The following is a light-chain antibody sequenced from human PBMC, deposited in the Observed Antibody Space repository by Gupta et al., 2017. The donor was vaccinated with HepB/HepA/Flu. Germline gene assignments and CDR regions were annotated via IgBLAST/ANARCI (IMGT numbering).Light chain of an antibody. V-gene: IGKV3-15*01. CDR3: QQYNDWPRS. Sequence: EIVMTQSPVTLSVSPGERATLSCRASQSVSSNLAWYQQKPGQAPRLLIYGASTRATGIPARVSGSGSGTEFTLTISSLQSEDFAVYYCQQYNDWPRSFGQGTNLEIK. J-gene: IGKJ2*04. CDR1: QSVSSN. CDR2: GAS.